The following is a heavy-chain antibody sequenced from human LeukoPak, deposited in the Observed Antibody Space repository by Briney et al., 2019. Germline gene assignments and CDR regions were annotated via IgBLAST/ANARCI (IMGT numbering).Heavy chain of an antibody. CDR2: INPNSGGT. D-gene: IGHD3-3*01. CDR3: ARALTRDFWSGYPYYYYYYYMDV. Sequence: ASVKVSCKASGYTFSGLYIHWVRQAPGQGLEWMGWINPNSGGTNYAQKFQGRVTMTRDTSISTAYMELSRLRSDDTAVYYCARALTRDFWSGYPYYYYYYYMDVWGKGTTVTVSS. J-gene: IGHJ6*03. V-gene: IGHV1-2*02. CDR1: GYTFSGLY.